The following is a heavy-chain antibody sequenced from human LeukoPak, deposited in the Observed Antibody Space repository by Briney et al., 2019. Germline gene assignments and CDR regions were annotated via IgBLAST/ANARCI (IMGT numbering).Heavy chain of an antibody. CDR2: IYYSGSS. CDR3: ASSIQLSPQWLLNAFDI. D-gene: IGHD5-18*01. CDR1: GGSISSSPYY. J-gene: IGHJ3*02. Sequence: SETLSLTCSVSGGSISSSPYYWGWIRQPPGRGLEWIGSIYYSGSSYYNPSLRSRVTISVDTSRNQFSRRLTSVAAADTAAYYCASSIQLSPQWLLNAFDIWGQGTMVTVSS. V-gene: IGHV4-39*01.